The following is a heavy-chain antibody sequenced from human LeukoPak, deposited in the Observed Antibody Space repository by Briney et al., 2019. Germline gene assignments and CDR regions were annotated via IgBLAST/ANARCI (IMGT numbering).Heavy chain of an antibody. V-gene: IGHV3-23*01. CDR1: GFSLSSYA. CDR2: LSDNT. J-gene: IGHJ5*02. CDR3: ARSRGPGSHWFDP. D-gene: IGHD3-10*01. Sequence: GGSLRLSCAASGFSLSSYALSWVRQAPGEGLEWLSTLSDNTYYADSVKGRFTISRDNSKDTLYLQMNSLRAEDTALYFCARSRGPGSHWFDPWGQGTLVTVSS.